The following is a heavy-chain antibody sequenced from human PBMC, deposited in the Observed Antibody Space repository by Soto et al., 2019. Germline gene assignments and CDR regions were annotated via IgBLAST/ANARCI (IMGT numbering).Heavy chain of an antibody. V-gene: IGHV1-69*13. D-gene: IGHD4-17*01. CDR1: GGAFGRYS. J-gene: IGHJ4*02. Sequence: SVKVSCKTSGGAFGRYSVSWVRQAPGQGLEWIGGVIPVFNTSNYSLKFQGRVAIFADVSTSTVFMELRSLRSEDTALYYCARGDEMTAVTIFEYWGQGTLVTVSS. CDR3: ARGDEMTAVTIFEY. CDR2: VIPVFNTS.